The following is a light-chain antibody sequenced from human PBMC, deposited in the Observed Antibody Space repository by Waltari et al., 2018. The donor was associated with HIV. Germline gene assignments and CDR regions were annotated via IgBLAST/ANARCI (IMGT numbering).Light chain of an antibody. CDR2: EVK. CDR1: DTDIGASDY. J-gene: IGLJ2*01. Sequence: QSALSQPASVSGSPGQSITISCTGTDTDIGASDYVSWYQKHPDRPPRLPIYEVKKRPSGISSRFSGSKSANPASLTISGLQLEDEADVYCASLSRSVSLVVFGGGTHVTVL. CDR3: ASLSRSVSLVV. V-gene: IGLV2-14*01.